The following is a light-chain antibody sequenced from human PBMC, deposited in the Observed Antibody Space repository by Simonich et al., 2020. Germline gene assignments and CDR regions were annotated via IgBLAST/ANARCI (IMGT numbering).Light chain of an antibody. CDR2: RNN. CDR3: AAWDDSLNGVV. CDR1: SSNIGSNT. J-gene: IGLJ2*01. V-gene: IGLV1-44*01. Sequence: QSVLTQPPSASGTPGQRVTISCSGSSSNIGSNTVNWYQQLPGTAPKLLIYRNNHQPSGVPDRFSGSKSGTSASLAISGLQSEDEADYYCAAWDDSLNGVVFGGGTKLTVL.